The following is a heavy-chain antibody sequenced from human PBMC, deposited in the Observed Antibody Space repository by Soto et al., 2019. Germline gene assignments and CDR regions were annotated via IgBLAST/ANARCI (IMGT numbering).Heavy chain of an antibody. J-gene: IGHJ6*02. CDR1: GFTFSSYA. CDR3: ARDQXYYGSGSYYLYYYYYGMDV. V-gene: IGHV3-30-3*01. D-gene: IGHD3-10*01. CDR2: ISYDGSNK. Sequence: GGSLRLSCAASGFTFSSYAMHWVCQAPGKGLEWVAVISYDGSNKYYADSVKGRFTISRDNSKNTLYLQMNSLRAEDTAVYYCARDQXYYGSGSYYLYYYYYGMDVWGQGTTVTVSS.